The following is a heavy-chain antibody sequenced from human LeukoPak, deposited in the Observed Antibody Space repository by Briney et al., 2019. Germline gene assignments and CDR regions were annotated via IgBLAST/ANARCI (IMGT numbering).Heavy chain of an antibody. CDR1: GYTFTGYY. CDR2: INPNSGGT. D-gene: IGHD1-26*01. J-gene: IGHJ3*02. CDR3: ARESTAGIVRGGGAFDI. Sequence: ASVKVSCKASGYTFTGYYMHWVRQAPGQGLEWMGWINPNSGGTNYAQKFQGRVTMTTDTSTSTAYMELSRLRSDDTAVYYCARESTAGIVRGGGAFDIWGQGTMVTVSS. V-gene: IGHV1-2*02.